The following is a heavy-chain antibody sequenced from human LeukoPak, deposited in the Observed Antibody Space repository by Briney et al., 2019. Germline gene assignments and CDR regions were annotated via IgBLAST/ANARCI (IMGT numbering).Heavy chain of an antibody. CDR1: GGSISSSY. J-gene: IGHJ3*02. Sequence: SETLSLTCTVSGGSISSSYWSWIRQPPGKGLEWIGNIDNSGSTNYNPSLQSRVIISVDTSKSQFSLKLSSVTAADTAVYYCARLFRIIMVRGVITYDAFDMWGHGTKVTVSP. CDR2: IDNSGST. D-gene: IGHD3-10*01. CDR3: ARLFRIIMVRGVITYDAFDM. V-gene: IGHV4-4*09.